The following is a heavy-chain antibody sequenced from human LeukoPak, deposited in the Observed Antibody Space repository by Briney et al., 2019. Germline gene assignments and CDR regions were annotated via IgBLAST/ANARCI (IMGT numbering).Heavy chain of an antibody. CDR1: GYSFSSGYN. CDR2: IYHTGST. CDR3: AREGQHIVVN. J-gene: IGHJ4*02. D-gene: IGHD2-21*01. Sequence: PSETLSLTCTVSGYSFSSGYNWGWIRQPPGRGREWIGSIYHTGSTYYNPSPKSRFTISVDTSKNQFSLKLSSVTAADTAVYYCAREGQHIVVNWGQGTLVTVSS. V-gene: IGHV4-38-2*02.